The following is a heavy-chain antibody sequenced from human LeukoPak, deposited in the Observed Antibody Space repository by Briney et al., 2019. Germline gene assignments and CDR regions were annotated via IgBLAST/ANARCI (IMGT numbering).Heavy chain of an antibody. Sequence: PSETLSLTCTVSGGSISSYYWSWIRQPPGKGLEWIGYIYYSGSTNYNPSLKSRVTISVDTSKNQFSLKLSSVTAADTAVYYCARDRIYCGGGSCYYNGFDPWGQGTLVTVSS. CDR1: GGSISSYY. J-gene: IGHJ5*02. CDR2: IYYSGST. V-gene: IGHV4-59*01. CDR3: ARDRIYCGGGSCYYNGFDP. D-gene: IGHD2-15*01.